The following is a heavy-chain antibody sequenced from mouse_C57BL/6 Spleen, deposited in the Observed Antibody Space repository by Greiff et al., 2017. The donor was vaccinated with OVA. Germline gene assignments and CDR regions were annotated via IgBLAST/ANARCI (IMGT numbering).Heavy chain of an antibody. CDR3: ARGDYSNSFDY. J-gene: IGHJ2*01. CDR1: GYAFSSYW. CDR2: IYPGDGDT. V-gene: IGHV1-80*01. D-gene: IGHD2-5*01. Sequence: VKLQESGAELVKPGASVKISCKASGYAFSSYWMNWVKQRPGKGLEWIGQIYPGDGDTNYNGKFKGKATLTADKSSSTAYMQLSSLTSEDSAVYFCARGDYSNSFDYWGQGTTLTVSS.